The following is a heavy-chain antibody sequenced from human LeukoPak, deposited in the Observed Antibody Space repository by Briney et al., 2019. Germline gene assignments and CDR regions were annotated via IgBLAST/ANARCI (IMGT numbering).Heavy chain of an antibody. Sequence: ASVTVSFKASGYTFTTYYMHWVRQAPGQGLEGMGIIDPSGGSTSYAQKFQGRVTMTRDTSTSTVYMELSSLRSDDTAVYYCARLSQQTFDIWGQGTLVTVSS. V-gene: IGHV1-46*01. J-gene: IGHJ3*02. CDR2: IDPSGGST. CDR1: GYTFTTYY. CDR3: ARLSQQTFDI.